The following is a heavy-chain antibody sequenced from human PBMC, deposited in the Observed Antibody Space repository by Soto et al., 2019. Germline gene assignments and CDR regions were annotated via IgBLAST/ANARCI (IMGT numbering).Heavy chain of an antibody. CDR3: ARLYCSSSTCDSWFDP. J-gene: IGHJ5*02. Sequence: GESLKISCTGVGYTFTTFWISWVRQMPGRGLEWRGRLDPRDSYTNYSPSFQGHVTIPVDKSISTAYLQWGSLKASDTAMYYCARLYCSSSTCDSWFDPWGQGTLVTVSS. D-gene: IGHD2-2*01. CDR1: GYTFTTFW. V-gene: IGHV5-10-1*01. CDR2: LDPRDSYT.